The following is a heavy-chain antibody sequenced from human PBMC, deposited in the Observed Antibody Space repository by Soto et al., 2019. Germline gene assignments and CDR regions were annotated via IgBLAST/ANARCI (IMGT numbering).Heavy chain of an antibody. CDR3: TENPGVPAAKAYYYYYGMDV. V-gene: IGHV1-69*01. D-gene: IGHD2-2*01. J-gene: IGHJ6*02. CDR1: GGTFSSYA. CDR2: IIPIFGTA. Sequence: QVQLVQSGAEVKKPGSSVKVSCKASGGTFSSYAISWVRQAPGQGLEWMGGIIPIFGTANYAQKFQGRDTITADESTSTAYMELSSLRSDDTAVYYSTENPGVPAAKAYYYYYGMDVWGQWTKVTVSS.